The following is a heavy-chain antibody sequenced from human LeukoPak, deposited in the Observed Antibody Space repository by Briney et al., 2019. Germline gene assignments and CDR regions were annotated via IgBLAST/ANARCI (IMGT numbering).Heavy chain of an antibody. J-gene: IGHJ4*02. V-gene: IGHV1-2*02. Sequence: ASVKVSCKASGYTFTGHYLFWVRQAPGQGLEWMGWINPNSGDTNYAQKFQGRVTMTRDTSISTAYMELSRLRSDDTAVYYCARDSGDTAMGAGGYWGQGTLVTVSS. CDR1: GYTFTGHY. CDR3: ARDSGDTAMGAGGY. D-gene: IGHD5-18*01. CDR2: INPNSGDT.